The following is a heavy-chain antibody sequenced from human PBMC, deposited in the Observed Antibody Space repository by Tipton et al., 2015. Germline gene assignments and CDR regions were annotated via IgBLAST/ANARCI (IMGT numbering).Heavy chain of an antibody. CDR2: ISHSGNT. D-gene: IGHD3-9*01. Sequence: GLVKPSETLSLTCTVSDGSFSDYYWGWIRQPPGKGLEWIGSISHSGNTYYNPSLKSRVTISVDTSKNQFSLRVRSVTAADTAVYYCACQDYDSLTRDYQTVDYWGQGTLVTVSS. CDR1: DGSFSDYY. V-gene: IGHV4-38-2*02. CDR3: ACQDYDSLTRDYQTVDY. J-gene: IGHJ4*02.